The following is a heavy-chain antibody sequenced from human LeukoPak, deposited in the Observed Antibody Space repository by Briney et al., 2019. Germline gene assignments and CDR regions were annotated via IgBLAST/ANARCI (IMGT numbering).Heavy chain of an antibody. CDR3: VSSGGDLQH. CDR1: GGSFSGYY. CDR2: INHSGST. D-gene: IGHD2-21*02. V-gene: IGHV4-34*01. J-gene: IGHJ1*01. Sequence: SETLSLTCAVYGGSFSGYYWSWIRQPPGKGLEWIGEINHSGSTNYNPSLKSRVTISVDTSKNQLSLKLSSVTAADTAVYYCVSSGGDLQHWGQGTLGTVSS.